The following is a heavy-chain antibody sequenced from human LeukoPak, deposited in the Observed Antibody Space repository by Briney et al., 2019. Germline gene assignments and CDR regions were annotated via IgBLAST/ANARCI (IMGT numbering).Heavy chain of an antibody. CDR3: ARALRIFGVVGAFDI. CDR1: GLTVSSNY. V-gene: IGHV3-53*01. Sequence: GGSLRLSCAASGLTVSSNYMSWVRQSPGKGLEWVSIIYSSGSTFYADSVKGRFTISRDNSKNTLYLQMNSLRAEDTAVYYCARALRIFGVVGAFDIWGQGTMVTVSS. CDR2: IYSSGST. J-gene: IGHJ3*02. D-gene: IGHD3-3*01.